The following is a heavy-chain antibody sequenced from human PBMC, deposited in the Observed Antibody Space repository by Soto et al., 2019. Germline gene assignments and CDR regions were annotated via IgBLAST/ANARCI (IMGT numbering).Heavy chain of an antibody. CDR3: ARDSTAMVIDY. D-gene: IGHD5-18*01. J-gene: IGHJ4*02. CDR2: IYYSGST. V-gene: IGHV4-31*03. Sequence: QVQLQESGPGLVKPSQTLSLTCTVSGGSISSGGYYWSWIRQHPGKGLEWIGYIYYSGSTYYNPSLQSRVTISVDTSKNQFSLKLSAVTAADTAVYYCARDSTAMVIDYWGQGTLVTVSS. CDR1: GGSISSGGYY.